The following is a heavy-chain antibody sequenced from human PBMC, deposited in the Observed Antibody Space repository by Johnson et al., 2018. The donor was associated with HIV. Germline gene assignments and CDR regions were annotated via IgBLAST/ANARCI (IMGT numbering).Heavy chain of an antibody. V-gene: IGHV3-9*01. CDR2: ISWNSGSI. CDR1: GFTFDDYA. J-gene: IGHJ3*02. CDR3: AKDRGYCSSTSCLWDAFDI. Sequence: VQLVESRGGLVQPGRSLRLSCAASGFTFDDYAMHWVRQAPGKGLEWVSGISWNSGSIGYADSVKGRFTISRDNAKNSLYLQMNSLRAEDTAFYYCAKDRGYCSSTSCLWDAFDIWGQGTMVTVSS. D-gene: IGHD2-2*01.